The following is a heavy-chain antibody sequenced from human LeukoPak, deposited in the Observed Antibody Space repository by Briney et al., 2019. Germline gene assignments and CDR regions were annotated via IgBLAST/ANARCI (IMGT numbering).Heavy chain of an antibody. CDR3: VANLVAVFHY. J-gene: IGHJ4*02. CDR2: IFYSGTT. V-gene: IGHV4-59*03. Sequence: SETLSLTCTVSGGSIGSHYWSWIRQFPGKGLEWIGYIFYSGTTKYNPSLKSRVTISVDTSKSQFSLNLTSVTAADTAVYYCVANLVAVFHYWGQGALVTVSP. CDR1: GGSIGSHY. D-gene: IGHD1-7*01.